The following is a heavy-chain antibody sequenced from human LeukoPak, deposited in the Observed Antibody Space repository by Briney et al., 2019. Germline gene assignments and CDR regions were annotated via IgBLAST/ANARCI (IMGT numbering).Heavy chain of an antibody. D-gene: IGHD4-17*01. CDR3: ASSAARLRGHGMDV. V-gene: IGHV4-34*01. J-gene: IGHJ6*02. CDR2: INHSGST. Sequence: SETLSLTCAVYDGSFSGYYWSWIRQPPGKGLEWIGEINHSGSTNYNPSLKSRVTISVDTSKNQFSLKLSSVTAADTAVYYCASSAARLRGHGMDVWGQGTTVTVSS. CDR1: DGSFSGYY.